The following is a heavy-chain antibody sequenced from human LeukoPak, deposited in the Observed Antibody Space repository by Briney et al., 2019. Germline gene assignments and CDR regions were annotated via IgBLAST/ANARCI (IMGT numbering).Heavy chain of an antibody. Sequence: PSETLSLTCTVSGGSISSSDYYWGWIRQPPGKGLEWIGSIHYSGSTYYNPPLKSRVTISVDTSKNQFSLKLGSVTAADTTVYYCARHKLSSDWDSHWFDPWGQGTLVTVSS. CDR1: GGSISSSDYY. D-gene: IGHD6-19*01. J-gene: IGHJ5*02. CDR3: ARHKLSSDWDSHWFDP. V-gene: IGHV4-39*01. CDR2: IHYSGST.